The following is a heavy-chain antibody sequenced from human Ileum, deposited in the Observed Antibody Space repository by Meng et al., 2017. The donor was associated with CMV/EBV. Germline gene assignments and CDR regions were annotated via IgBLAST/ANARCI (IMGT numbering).Heavy chain of an antibody. Sequence: VQLVHSGAEVETPGSSVKVSCKASGNTFSSDGFSWVRQAPGQGLEWMGGIIPMFGTHYHAQKFQGRVAISADESTSTVYMELNSLRSEDTAVYYRAHFTSLDTGFDFWGQGTLVTVSS. D-gene: IGHD5-18*01. CDR1: GNTFSSDG. J-gene: IGHJ4*02. V-gene: IGHV1-69*12. CDR3: AHFTSLDTGFDF. CDR2: IIPMFGTH.